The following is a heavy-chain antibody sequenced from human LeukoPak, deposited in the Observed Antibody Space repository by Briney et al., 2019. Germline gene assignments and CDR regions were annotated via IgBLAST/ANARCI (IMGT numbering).Heavy chain of an antibody. CDR1: GYTFTSYD. D-gene: IGHD7-27*01. V-gene: IGHV1-8*01. CDR3: ARGPGGTGSLFDY. Sequence: ASVKVSCKASGYTFTSYDIKWVRQATGQGLEWMGWMNPNSGDTGYVQKFQGRVTMTRSTSISTAYMELSSLRSEDTAVYFCARGPGGTGSLFDYWGQGTPVTVSS. J-gene: IGHJ4*02. CDR2: MNPNSGDT.